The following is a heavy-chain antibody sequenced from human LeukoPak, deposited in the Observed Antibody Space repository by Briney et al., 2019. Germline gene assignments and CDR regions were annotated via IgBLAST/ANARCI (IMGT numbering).Heavy chain of an antibody. D-gene: IGHD3-3*01. CDR1: GGSFSGYY. J-gene: IGHJ4*02. CDR2: IYYSGST. CDR3: ASRSSIWSGYQDTLYYFDS. V-gene: IGHV4-59*01. Sequence: SETLSLTCAVYGGSFSGYYWSWIRQPPGKGLEWIGHIYYSGSTNYNPSLKSRVTISVDTSKNQFSLKLSSVTAADTAVYYCASRSSIWSGYQDTLYYFDSWGQGTLVTVPS.